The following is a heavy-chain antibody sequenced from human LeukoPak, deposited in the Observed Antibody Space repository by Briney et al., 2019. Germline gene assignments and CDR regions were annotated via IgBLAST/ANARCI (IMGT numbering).Heavy chain of an antibody. CDR2: IYYSGST. Sequence: SETLSLTCTVSGGSISSYYWSWIRQPPGKGLEWIGYIYYSGSTNYNPSLKSRVTISVDTSKNQFSLKLSSVTAADTAVYYCARRLIRGYSGYDSPYYFDYWGQGTLVTVSS. V-gene: IGHV4-59*08. D-gene: IGHD5-12*01. CDR1: GGSISSYY. J-gene: IGHJ4*02. CDR3: ARRLIRGYSGYDSPYYFDY.